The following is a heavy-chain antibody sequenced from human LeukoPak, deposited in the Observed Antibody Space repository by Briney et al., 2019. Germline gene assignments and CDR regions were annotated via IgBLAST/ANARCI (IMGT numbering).Heavy chain of an antibody. Sequence: GESLKISCKGSGYSFTSYWIGWVRQMPGKGLEWMGIIYPDDSDTRYSPSFQGQVTISADKSISTAYLQWSSLKASDTAMYYCARGADYGDYGDAFDIWGQGTMVTVSS. D-gene: IGHD4-17*01. CDR3: ARGADYGDYGDAFDI. CDR1: GYSFTSYW. CDR2: IYPDDSDT. V-gene: IGHV5-51*01. J-gene: IGHJ3*02.